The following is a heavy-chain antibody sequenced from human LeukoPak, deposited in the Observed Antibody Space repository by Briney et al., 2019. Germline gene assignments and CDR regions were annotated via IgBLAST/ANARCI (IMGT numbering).Heavy chain of an antibody. CDR2: INHSGST. CDR1: GGSFSGYY. CDR3: ARGYAPFDP. Sequence: SETLSLTCAVYGGSFSGYYWSWIRHPPGKGLEWIGEINHSGSTNYNPSLKSRVTISVDTSKNQFSLKLSSVTAADTAVYYCARGYAPFDPWGQGALVTVSS. D-gene: IGHD4-17*01. J-gene: IGHJ5*02. V-gene: IGHV4-34*01.